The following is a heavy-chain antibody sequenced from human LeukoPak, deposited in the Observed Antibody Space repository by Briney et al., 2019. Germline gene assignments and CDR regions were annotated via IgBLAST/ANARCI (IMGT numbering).Heavy chain of an antibody. V-gene: IGHV3-23*01. CDR3: AKGGITMVRGVLYYYYMDV. J-gene: IGHJ6*03. CDR1: GFTFSSHA. D-gene: IGHD3-10*01. Sequence: GGSLRLPCVATGFTFSSHAMSWVRQAPGKGLEWVSGISGSGSSTYYADSVKGRLTISRDNSKNTLYLQMNSLRAEDTAVYYCAKGGITMVRGVLYYYYMDVWGKGTTVTVSS. CDR2: ISGSGSST.